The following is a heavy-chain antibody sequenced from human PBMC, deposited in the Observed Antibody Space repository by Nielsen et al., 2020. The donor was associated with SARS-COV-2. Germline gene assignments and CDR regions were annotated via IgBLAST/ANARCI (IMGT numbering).Heavy chain of an antibody. J-gene: IGHJ4*02. D-gene: IGHD1-26*01. V-gene: IGHV1-18*01. CDR3: ARDLWWELPDF. CDR1: GYTFTNYG. CDR2: ISASSGNT. Sequence: VSVEVSCKASGYTFTNYGITWVRQAPGQGLEILGWISASSGNTNYAPKLLGRVTMTTDTSTSTAYIELRSLTYADTAVYYCARDLWWELPDFWGQGTLVTVSS.